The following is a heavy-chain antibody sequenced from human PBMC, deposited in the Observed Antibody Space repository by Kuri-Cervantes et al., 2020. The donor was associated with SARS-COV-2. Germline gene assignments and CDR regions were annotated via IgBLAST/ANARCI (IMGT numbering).Heavy chain of an antibody. Sequence: GESLKISCAASGFTFSSYAMSWVRQAPGKGLEWVSAISGSGGSTYYADSVKGRFTISRDNSKNTLYLQMNSLRAEDTAVYYCARGRNWNDPPFDYWGQGTLVTVSS. J-gene: IGHJ4*02. V-gene: IGHV3-23*01. D-gene: IGHD1-1*01. CDR1: GFTFSSYA. CDR2: ISGSGGST. CDR3: ARGRNWNDPPFDY.